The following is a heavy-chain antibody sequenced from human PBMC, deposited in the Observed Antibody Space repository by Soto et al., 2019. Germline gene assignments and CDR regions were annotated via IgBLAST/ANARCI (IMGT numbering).Heavy chain of an antibody. J-gene: IGHJ4*02. V-gene: IGHV3-23*01. D-gene: IGHD3-10*01. CDR3: AKPPQIWFGELSY. Sequence: PGGSLRLSCAASGFTFSSDAMSWVRQAPGKGLEWVSAISGSGGSTYYADSVKGRFTISRDNSKNTLYLQMNSLRAEDTAVYYCAKPPQIWFGELSYWGQGTLVTVSS. CDR2: ISGSGGST. CDR1: GFTFSSDA.